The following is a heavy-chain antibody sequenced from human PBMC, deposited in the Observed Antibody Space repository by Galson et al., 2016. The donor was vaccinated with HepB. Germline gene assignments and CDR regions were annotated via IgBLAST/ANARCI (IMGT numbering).Heavy chain of an antibody. CDR3: ARSNGRKFNRRAFDI. V-gene: IGHV4-59*08. CDR1: GGAISNYF. CDR2: IHDSGNT. D-gene: IGHD2-8*01. J-gene: IGHJ3*02. Sequence: SETLSLTCTVSGGAISNYFWSWIRQPPGKGLDWIGYIHDSGNTNYNPSIKSRVTVSRDTSKRQCSLKLTSVIAADTAMYFCARSNGRKFNRRAFDIWGQGTMVTVSS.